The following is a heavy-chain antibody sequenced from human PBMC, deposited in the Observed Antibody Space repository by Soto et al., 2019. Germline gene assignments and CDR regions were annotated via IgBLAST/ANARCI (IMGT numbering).Heavy chain of an antibody. Sequence: ASVKVSCKASGYTFTGYYMHWVRQAPGQGLEWMGWINPNSGGTNYAQKFQGWVTMTRDTSISTAYMELSRLRSDDTAVYYCAREMPGIAAADAFDIWGQGTMVTISS. CDR1: GYTFTGYY. CDR2: INPNSGGT. V-gene: IGHV1-2*04. D-gene: IGHD6-13*01. J-gene: IGHJ3*02. CDR3: AREMPGIAAADAFDI.